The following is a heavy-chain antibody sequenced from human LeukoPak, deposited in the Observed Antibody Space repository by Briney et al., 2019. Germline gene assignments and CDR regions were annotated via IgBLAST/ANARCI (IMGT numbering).Heavy chain of an antibody. CDR1: GFTFSSYA. Sequence: GGSLRLSCAASGFTFSSYAMHWVRQAPGKGLEWVAVISYDGSNKYYADSVKGRFTISRDNSKNTLYLQMNSLRAEDTAVYYCARGQGSSWGDYYYYMDVWGKGTTVTVSS. CDR3: ARGQGSSWGDYYYYMDV. CDR2: ISYDGSNK. J-gene: IGHJ6*03. V-gene: IGHV3-30*04. D-gene: IGHD6-13*01.